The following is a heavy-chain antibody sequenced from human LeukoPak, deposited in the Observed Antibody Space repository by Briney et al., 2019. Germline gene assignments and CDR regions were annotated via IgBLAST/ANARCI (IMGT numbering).Heavy chain of an antibody. CDR1: GYSFTSYG. CDR3: ARGKGELLGWFDP. J-gene: IGHJ5*02. D-gene: IGHD3-10*01. CDR2: IRAYNGNT. V-gene: IGHV1-18*04. Sequence: ASVKVSCKASGYSFTSYGISWVRQAPGQGLEWMGWIRAYNGNTNYAQKLQGRVTMTTDTSSSTAYMELSSLRSEDTAVYYCARGKGELLGWFDPWGQGTLVTVSS.